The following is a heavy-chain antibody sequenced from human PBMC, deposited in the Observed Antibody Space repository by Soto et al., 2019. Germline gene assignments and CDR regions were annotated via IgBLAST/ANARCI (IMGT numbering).Heavy chain of an antibody. Sequence: EVQLVESGGGLVQPGGSLRLSCAASGFTFSRYWMHWVRQAPGKGLVWVSHLNRDGSSTSYADSVNGRFTISRDNARNTLFLQMNSLRAEATAVYYCARGLTWGIFDYWGQGTLVTVSS. V-gene: IGHV3-74*01. CDR1: GFTFSRYW. D-gene: IGHD6-13*01. J-gene: IGHJ4*02. CDR2: LNRDGSST. CDR3: ARGLTWGIFDY.